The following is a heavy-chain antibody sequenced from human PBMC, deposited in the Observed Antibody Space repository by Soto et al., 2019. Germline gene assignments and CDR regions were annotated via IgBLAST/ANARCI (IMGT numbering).Heavy chain of an antibody. CDR3: AREYTTWPLAYGLDV. D-gene: IGHD1-26*01. Sequence: PRWSLRLSCAASVFTLSSYAMHWVRQAPGKVLEWVSSISSRSDIYYADSVKGRFTISRDNAKNSVSLQMNSLRAEDTAVYYCAREYTTWPLAYGLDVWGQGTTVTVSS. CDR2: ISSRSDI. V-gene: IGHV3-21*01. J-gene: IGHJ6*02. CDR1: VFTLSSYA.